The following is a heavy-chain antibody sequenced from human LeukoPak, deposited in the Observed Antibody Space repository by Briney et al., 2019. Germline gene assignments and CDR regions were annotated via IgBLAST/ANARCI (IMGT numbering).Heavy chain of an antibody. J-gene: IGHJ4*01. V-gene: IGHV3-21*01. CDR3: ARADRFYFDY. CDR2: ISSSSSYI. D-gene: IGHD3-16*02. Sequence: PGGSLRLSCAASGFTFSSYSMNWVRQAPGKGLEWVSSISSSSSYIYYADSVKGRFTISRDNAKNSLYLQMNSLRAEDTAVYYCARADRFYFDYWGQEPWSPSPQ. CDR1: GFTFSSYS.